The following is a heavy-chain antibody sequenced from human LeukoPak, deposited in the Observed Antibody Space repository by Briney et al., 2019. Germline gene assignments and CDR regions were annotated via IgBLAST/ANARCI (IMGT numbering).Heavy chain of an antibody. V-gene: IGHV3-30*18. CDR2: ISYDGSNK. CDR1: GFTFSSYG. Sequence: GGSLRLSCAATGFTFSSYGMHWVRQAPGKGLEWVAVISYDGSNKYYADSVKGRFTISRDNSKNTLYLQMNSLRAEDTAVYYCAKDRRSSGWLDWFDPWGQGTLVTVSS. CDR3: AKDRRSSGWLDWFDP. D-gene: IGHD6-19*01. J-gene: IGHJ5*02.